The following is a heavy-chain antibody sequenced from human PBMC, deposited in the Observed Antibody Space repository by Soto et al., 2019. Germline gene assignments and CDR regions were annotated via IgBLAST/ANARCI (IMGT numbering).Heavy chain of an antibody. V-gene: IGHV4-39*01. D-gene: IGHD6-6*01. CDR3: ARHRARNWFDP. J-gene: IGHJ5*02. CDR2: IYYSGST. Sequence: PSETLGISWNFSVGSIRISIYDWGWIRQPPGKGLEWIGSIYYSGSTYYNPSLKSRVTISVDTSKNQLSLKLSSVTAADKAVFYCARHRARNWFDPWGQGTLVTVSS. CDR1: VGSIRISIYD.